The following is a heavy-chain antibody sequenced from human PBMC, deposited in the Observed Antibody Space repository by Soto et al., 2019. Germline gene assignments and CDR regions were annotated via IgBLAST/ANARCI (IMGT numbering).Heavy chain of an antibody. D-gene: IGHD5-18*01. CDR3: ARYQNSAMVPPGNYYYSGMDV. J-gene: IGHJ6*02. CDR1: AVRFSSKA. V-gene: IGHV1-69*01. CDR2: IIPIFGTA. Sequence: SVDLCSKARAVRFSSKATSWAQHDTEQGIDWMGGIIPIFGTANYAQKFQGRVTITADESTSTAYMERSSLRSEDTAVYYCARYQNSAMVPPGNYYYSGMDVWRQGTTDTVSS.